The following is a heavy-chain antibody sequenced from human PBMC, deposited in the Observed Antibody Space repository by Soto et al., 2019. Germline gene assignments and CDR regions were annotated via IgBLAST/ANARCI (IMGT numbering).Heavy chain of an antibody. D-gene: IGHD3-10*01. J-gene: IGHJ5*02. CDR1: GVTFSSYS. CDR2: ISSRSSTI. V-gene: IGHV3-48*01. CDR3: ARDLGSGPRPPFDP. Sequence: GGSLRLSWGASGVTFSSYSMNWVRQAPGKGLEWVSYISSRSSTIYYADSVRGRFTISRDNAKHSLYLQLTSLRAEDTAVYYCARDLGSGPRPPFDPWGQGTLVTVSS.